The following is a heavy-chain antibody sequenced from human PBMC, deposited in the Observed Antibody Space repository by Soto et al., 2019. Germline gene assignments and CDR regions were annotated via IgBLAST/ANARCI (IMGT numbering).Heavy chain of an antibody. CDR3: ARGGVSISGYYYGMDV. V-gene: IGHV3-48*03. Sequence: SLRLSCAASGFTFSSYEMNWVRQAPGKGLEWVSYISSSGSTIYYADSVKGRFTISRDNAKNSLYLQMNSLRAEDTAVYYCARGGVSISGYYYGMDVWGQGTTVTVSS. J-gene: IGHJ6*02. CDR2: ISSSGSTI. CDR1: GFTFSSYE. D-gene: IGHD3-3*01.